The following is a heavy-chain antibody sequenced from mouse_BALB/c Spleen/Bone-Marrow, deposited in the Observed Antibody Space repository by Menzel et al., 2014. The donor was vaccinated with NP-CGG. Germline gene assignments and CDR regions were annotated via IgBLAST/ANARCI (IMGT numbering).Heavy chain of an antibody. CDR2: INPSSGYT. D-gene: IGHD2-1*01. J-gene: IGHJ3*01. Sequence: VQLPQSGAELARPGASVKMSCMASGYTFTSYTMHWVKQRPGQGLEWIGYINPSSGYTNYNQKFEDKATLTADKSSSTAYMQLSSLTSEDSAVYDCAAGYYGNSGWFAYWGEGTRVTGSA. CDR1: GYTFTSYT. V-gene: IGHV1-4*01. CDR3: AAGYYGNSGWFAY.